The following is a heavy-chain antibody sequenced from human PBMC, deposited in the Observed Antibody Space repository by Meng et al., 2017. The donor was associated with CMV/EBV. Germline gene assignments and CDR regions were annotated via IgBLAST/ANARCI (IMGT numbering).Heavy chain of an antibody. CDR2: IYYSGST. V-gene: IGHV4-61*01. Sequence: SETLSLTCTVSGGSVSSGSYYWSWIRQPPGKGLEWIGYIYYSGSTNYNPSLKSRVTISVDTSKNQFSLKLSSVTAADTAVYYSARAATIFEYYGMDVWGQGTTVTVSS. CDR1: GGSVSSGSYY. CDR3: ARAATIFEYYGMDV. D-gene: IGHD3-3*01. J-gene: IGHJ6*02.